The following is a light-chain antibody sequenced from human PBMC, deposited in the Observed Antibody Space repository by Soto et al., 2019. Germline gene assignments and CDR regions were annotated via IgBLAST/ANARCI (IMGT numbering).Light chain of an antibody. CDR3: SSYTSTSTYV. CDR2: DVS. V-gene: IGLV2-14*01. Sequence: QSALTQPASVSGSPGQSIAISCTGTSSDVGGYNYVCWYQQHPSKAPKLMIYDVSNRPSGVSDRFSGSKSGNTASLTISGIQAEDEADYYCSSYTSTSTYVFGTGTKVTVL. CDR1: SSDVGGYNY. J-gene: IGLJ1*01.